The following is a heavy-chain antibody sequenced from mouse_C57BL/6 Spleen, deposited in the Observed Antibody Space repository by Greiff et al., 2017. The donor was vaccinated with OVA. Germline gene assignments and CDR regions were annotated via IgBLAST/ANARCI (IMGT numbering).Heavy chain of an antibody. CDR3: ARTPRVGYFDY. CDR1: GYTFTSYW. D-gene: IGHD1-1*02. CDR2: IDPSDSYT. J-gene: IGHJ2*01. V-gene: IGHV1-59*01. Sequence: QVQLQQPGAELVRPGTSVKLSCKASGYTFTSYWMHWVKQRPGQGLEWIGVIDPSDSYTNYNQKFKGKATLTVDTSSSTAYMQLSSLTSEDSAVYYCARTPRVGYFDYWGQGTTLTVSS.